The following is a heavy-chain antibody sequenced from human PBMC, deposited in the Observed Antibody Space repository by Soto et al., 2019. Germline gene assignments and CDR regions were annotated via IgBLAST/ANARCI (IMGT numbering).Heavy chain of an antibody. CDR3: AKYGENYYDGMDV. D-gene: IGHD4-17*01. CDR1: GYSISSGYY. V-gene: IGHV4-38-2*01. Sequence: PSETLSLTCAVSGYSISSGYYCGWIRQPPGKGLEWIGNIYHSGSTYYTPSLKSRVTISIDTSKNHFSLKLWSVTAADTAVYYCAKYGENYYDGMDVWGQGTTVTVSS. J-gene: IGHJ6*02. CDR2: IYHSGST.